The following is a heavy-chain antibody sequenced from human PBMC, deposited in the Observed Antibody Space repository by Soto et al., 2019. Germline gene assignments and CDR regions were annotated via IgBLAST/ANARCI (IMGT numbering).Heavy chain of an antibody. V-gene: IGHV1-69*13. CDR1: GGTFSSYA. J-gene: IGHJ4*02. CDR2: IIPIFGTA. CDR3: ASSITIFGVVIIPYGY. D-gene: IGHD3-3*01. Sequence: ASVKVSCKASGGTFSSYAISWVRQAPGQGLEWMGGIIPIFGTANYAQKFQGRVTITADESTSTAYMELSSLRSEDTAVYYCASSITIFGVVIIPYGYWGQGTLVTV.